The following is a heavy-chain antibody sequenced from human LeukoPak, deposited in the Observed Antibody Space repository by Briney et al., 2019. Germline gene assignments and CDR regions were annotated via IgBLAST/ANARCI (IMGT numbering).Heavy chain of an antibody. D-gene: IGHD3-10*01. CDR2: ISSSSSYI. Sequence: GGSLRLSCAASGFTFSNYSMNWVRQAPGKGLEWVSSISSSSSYIYYADSVKGRFTISRDNAKNSLYLQMNSLRAEDTAVYYCPRAYYYGSGSPSNEGYYYGMDVWGQGTTVTVSS. V-gene: IGHV3-21*01. CDR3: PRAYYYGSGSPSNEGYYYGMDV. CDR1: GFTFSNYS. J-gene: IGHJ6*02.